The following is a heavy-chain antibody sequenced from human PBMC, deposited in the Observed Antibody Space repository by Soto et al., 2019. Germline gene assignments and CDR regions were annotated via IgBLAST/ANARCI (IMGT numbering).Heavy chain of an antibody. V-gene: IGHV3-15*01. CDR3: TAWELLHN. D-gene: IGHD1-26*01. J-gene: IGHJ4*02. CDR1: GFTFNHAW. CDR2: IKSKTDDGPT. Sequence: PGGSLRLSCAASGFTFNHAWMSWVRQAPGKGLEWVGRIKSKTDDGPTDYAAPVKGRFTISRDDSKNTLYLQMNSLKTEDTAVYYCTAWELLHNWGQGTLVTVSS.